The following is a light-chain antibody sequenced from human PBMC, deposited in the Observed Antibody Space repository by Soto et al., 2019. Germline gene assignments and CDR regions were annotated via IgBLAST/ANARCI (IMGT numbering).Light chain of an antibody. Sequence: QGVVTQEASFSVSPGRTVTLTCALNSGSVSTNYYPSWYQQTPGQVPRTLIYNTNTRSSGVPDRFSGSILGNKAALTITGAQADDESDYYCMLYVGSGIWVFGGGTKLTVL. V-gene: IGLV8-61*01. CDR2: NTN. J-gene: IGLJ3*02. CDR3: MLYVGSGIWV. CDR1: SGSVSTNYY.